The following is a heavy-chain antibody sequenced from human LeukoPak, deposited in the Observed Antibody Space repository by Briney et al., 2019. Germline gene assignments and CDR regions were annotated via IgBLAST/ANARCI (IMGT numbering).Heavy chain of an antibody. CDR2: INPSSGGT. CDR3: ARDLRRYSYGDFDY. J-gene: IGHJ4*02. Sequence: GASVKVSCKASGYIFTGHYMNWVRQVPGQGLEWMGRINPSSGGTNYAQKFQGRVTMTRDTSISTAYMELSSLKSDDTAVYFCARDLRRYSYGDFDYWGQGTLVTVSS. CDR1: GYIFTGHY. D-gene: IGHD5-18*01. V-gene: IGHV1-2*06.